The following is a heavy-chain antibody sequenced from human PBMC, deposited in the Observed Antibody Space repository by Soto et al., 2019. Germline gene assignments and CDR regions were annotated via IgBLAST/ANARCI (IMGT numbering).Heavy chain of an antibody. D-gene: IGHD6-19*01. CDR3: ARAYSSGWIDWFDP. V-gene: IGHV4-59*01. J-gene: IGHJ5*02. Sequence: SETLALTCTVSGGSISSYYWSWIRQPPGKGLEWIGYIYYSGSTNYNTSLKSRVTISVDTSKNQFSLKLSSVTAADTAVYYCARAYSSGWIDWFDPWGQGTLVTVSS. CDR2: IYYSGST. CDR1: GGSISSYY.